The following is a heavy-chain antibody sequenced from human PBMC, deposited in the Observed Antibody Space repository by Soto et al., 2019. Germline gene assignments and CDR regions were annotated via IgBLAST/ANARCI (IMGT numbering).Heavy chain of an antibody. CDR1: GFSLITTGMG. J-gene: IGHJ4*02. Sequence: QIALKESGPTLVKPTQTLTLTCTFSGFSLITTGMGVGWIRQPPGKALEWLALIYWDDDKHFSPALRNRLTITKDTSRNQVVLEMTDMDPVDTATFYCARRVNRGLYYFDYWGQGIMVTVSS. V-gene: IGHV2-5*02. D-gene: IGHD3-10*01. CDR2: IYWDDDK. CDR3: ARRVNRGLYYFDY.